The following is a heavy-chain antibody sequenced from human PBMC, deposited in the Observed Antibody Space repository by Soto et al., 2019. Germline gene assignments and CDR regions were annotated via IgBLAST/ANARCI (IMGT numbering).Heavy chain of an antibody. Sequence: SETLSLTCTVSGVSISSADYYWSWIRQPPGKGLEWIGYFHSSGATYKDPSLKSRVTISVDTSKNQISLKLDSVTAADTAVYYCASIWFGDFDYWGHGTLVTVSS. CDR1: GVSISSADYY. J-gene: IGHJ4*01. V-gene: IGHV4-30-4*01. CDR2: FHSSGAT. D-gene: IGHD3-10*01. CDR3: ASIWFGDFDY.